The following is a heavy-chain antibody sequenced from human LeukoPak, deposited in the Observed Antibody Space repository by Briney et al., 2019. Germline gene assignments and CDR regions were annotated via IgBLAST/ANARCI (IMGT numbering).Heavy chain of an antibody. CDR2: IYTSGST. J-gene: IGHJ6*03. CDR3: ARVEEGYGSGRRENYYYYYMDV. V-gene: IGHV4-4*07. CDR1: GGSISSYY. Sequence: SETLSLTCTVSGGSISSYYWSWIRQPAGKGLEWIGRIYTSGSTNYNPPLKSRVTMSVDTSKNQFSLKLSSVTAADTAVYYCARVEEGYGSGRRENYYYYYMDVWGKGTTVTISS. D-gene: IGHD3-10*01.